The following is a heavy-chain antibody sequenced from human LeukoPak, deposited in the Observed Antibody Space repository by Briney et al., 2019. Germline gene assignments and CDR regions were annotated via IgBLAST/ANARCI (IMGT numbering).Heavy chain of an antibody. Sequence: GGSLRLSCAASGFTFSSYAMSWVRQAPGKGLEWVSAISGSGGSTYYADSVKGRFTISRDNSKNTLYLQMNSLRAEDTAVYYCAKDAITMVRGVNNYYYYGMDVWGQGTTVTVSS. D-gene: IGHD3-10*01. CDR3: AKDAITMVRGVNNYYYYGMDV. CDR1: GFTFSSYA. CDR2: ISGSGGST. V-gene: IGHV3-23*01. J-gene: IGHJ6*02.